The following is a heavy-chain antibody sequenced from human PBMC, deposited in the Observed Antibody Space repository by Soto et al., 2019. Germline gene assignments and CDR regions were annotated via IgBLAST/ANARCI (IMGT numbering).Heavy chain of an antibody. CDR3: ARVVRLMPYSDY. J-gene: IGHJ4*02. V-gene: IGHV3-11*06. CDR1: GLTFSDYY. CDR2: IGPSSSYT. D-gene: IGHD6-25*01. Sequence: GGSLRLSCAASGLTFSDYYMSWIRQAPGKGLEWVSYIGPSSSYTNYADSVKGRFTISRDNAKNSLYLQMNSLRAEDTAVYYCARVVRLMPYSDYWGKGPLVTVSS.